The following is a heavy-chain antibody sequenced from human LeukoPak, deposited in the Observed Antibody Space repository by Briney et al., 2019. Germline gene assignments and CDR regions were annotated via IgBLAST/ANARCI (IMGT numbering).Heavy chain of an antibody. D-gene: IGHD6-19*01. Sequence: GASVKVSCKASGYTFTGYYMHWVRQAPGQGLEWMGGIIPIFGTANYAQKFQGRVTITTDESTSTAYMELSSLRSEDTAVYYCARDPGIAVAEDWFDPWGQGTLVTVSS. J-gene: IGHJ5*02. V-gene: IGHV1-69*05. CDR1: GYTFTGYY. CDR2: IIPIFGTA. CDR3: ARDPGIAVAEDWFDP.